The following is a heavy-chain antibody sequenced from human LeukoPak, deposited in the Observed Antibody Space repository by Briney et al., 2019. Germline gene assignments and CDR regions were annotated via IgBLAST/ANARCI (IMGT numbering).Heavy chain of an antibody. V-gene: IGHV5-51*01. CDR3: ARQMSSSWPNPLARDY. J-gene: IGHJ4*02. Sequence: GESLKISCKTSGYNFATYWIGWVRQMPGKGLEWMGIIYPSDSDTRYSPSFQGQVTISADKSINTAYLHWSSLKASDTAMYYCARQMSSSWPNPLARDYWGQGTLVTVSS. CDR2: IYPSDSDT. D-gene: IGHD6-13*01. CDR1: GYNFATYW.